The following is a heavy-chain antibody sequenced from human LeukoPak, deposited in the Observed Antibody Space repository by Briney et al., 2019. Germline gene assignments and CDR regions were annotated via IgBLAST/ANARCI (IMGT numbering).Heavy chain of an antibody. CDR2: IYYSGST. D-gene: IGHD3-9*01. J-gene: IGHJ4*02. Sequence: PSETLSLTCTVSGGSISSGGSIGSFYWAWIRQPPGKGLEWIGSIYYSGSTYYNPSLKSRVTISVDMSKNQFSLSLTSVTAADTAVYYCARDVDDILTGQTNFDYWGQGALVTVSS. CDR3: ARDVDDILTGQTNFDY. CDR1: GGSISSGGSIGSFY. V-gene: IGHV4-39*07.